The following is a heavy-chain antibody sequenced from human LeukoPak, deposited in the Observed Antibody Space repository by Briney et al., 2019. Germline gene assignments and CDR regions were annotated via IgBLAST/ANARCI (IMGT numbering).Heavy chain of an antibody. CDR1: GGTFSSCA. V-gene: IGHV1-46*01. D-gene: IGHD2-8*01. J-gene: IGHJ4*02. CDR3: AREGCTNGVCYVDY. CDR2: INPSGGST. Sequence: ASVKVSCKASGGTFSSCAISWVRQAPGQGLEWMGIINPSGGSTSYAQKFQGRVTMTRDTSTSTVYMELSSPRSEDTAVYYCAREGCTNGVCYVDYWGQGTLVTVSS.